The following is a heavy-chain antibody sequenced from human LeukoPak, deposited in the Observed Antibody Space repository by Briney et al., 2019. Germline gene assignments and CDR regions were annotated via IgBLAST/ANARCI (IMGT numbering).Heavy chain of an antibody. J-gene: IGHJ4*02. CDR1: GFTFNSYW. Sequence: GGSLRLSCAASGFTFNSYWMHWVRQVPGKGLVWVSRINTDGSSTSYADSVKGRFTISRDNAKNTLYLQVNSLRAEDTAVYYCARSQYCSSRTSCFTHFDYWGQGTLVTVSS. CDR2: INTDGSST. V-gene: IGHV3-74*01. D-gene: IGHD2-2*02. CDR3: ARSQYCSSRTSCFTHFDY.